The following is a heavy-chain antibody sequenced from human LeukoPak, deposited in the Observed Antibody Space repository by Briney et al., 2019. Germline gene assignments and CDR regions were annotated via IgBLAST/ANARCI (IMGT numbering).Heavy chain of an antibody. J-gene: IGHJ3*02. Sequence: SETLSLTCTVSGGSISSYYWSWIRQPPGKGLEWIGYIYYSGSTNYNPSLKSRVTISVDTSKNQFSLKLSSVTAADTAVYYYAREAHPSYYYDSSGSTLLDAFDIWGQGTMVTVSS. D-gene: IGHD3-22*01. CDR2: IYYSGST. CDR1: GGSISSYY. CDR3: AREAHPSYYYDSSGSTLLDAFDI. V-gene: IGHV4-59*01.